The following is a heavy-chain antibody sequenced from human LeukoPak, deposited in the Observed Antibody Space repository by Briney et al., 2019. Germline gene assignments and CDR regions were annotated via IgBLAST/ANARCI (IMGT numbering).Heavy chain of an antibody. CDR3: ARGHTPMVTRFDY. CDR2: IYYSGST. D-gene: IGHD5-18*01. J-gene: IGHJ4*02. CDR1: GGSISSSSYY. Sequence: SETLSLTCTVSGGSISSSSYYWGWIRQPPGKGLEWIGSIYYSGSTYYNPSLKSRVTISVDTSKNQFSLRLSSVTAADTALYYCARGHTPMVTRFDYWGQGTLITVSS. V-gene: IGHV4-39*07.